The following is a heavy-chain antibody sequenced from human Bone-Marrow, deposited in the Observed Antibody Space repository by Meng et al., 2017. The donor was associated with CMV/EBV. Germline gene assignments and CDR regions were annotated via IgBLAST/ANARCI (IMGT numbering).Heavy chain of an antibody. Sequence: GESLKIPCVGSGFTFSSRDLTWVRQAPEKGLEWVATISNSGAGTYYADLVKGRFTISRDSSKNTVILQMISRRAEDTAIYYCAKGEGAGMAARVFDFWGQGTPVTVSS. CDR2: ISNSGAGT. J-gene: IGHJ5*01. CDR3: AKGEGAGMAARVFDF. D-gene: IGHD6-13*01. V-gene: IGHV3-23*01. CDR1: GFTFSSRD.